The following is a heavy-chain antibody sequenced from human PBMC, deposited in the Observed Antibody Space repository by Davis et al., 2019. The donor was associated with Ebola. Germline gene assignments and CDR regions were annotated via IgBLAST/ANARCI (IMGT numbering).Heavy chain of an antibody. CDR3: ARVWLRGGMDG. Sequence: HLQTPSLTRAISGDSVSSAGWNWITQSPSRGLAWLGRTYYKSKWYNDYAVSVKSRITINPDTSKNQFSLQLNSVTPEDTALYYCARVWLRGGMDGWGEGTTVTV. J-gene: IGHJ6*02. D-gene: IGHD5-18*01. CDR2: TYYKSKWYN. V-gene: IGHV6-1*01. CDR1: GDSVSSAG.